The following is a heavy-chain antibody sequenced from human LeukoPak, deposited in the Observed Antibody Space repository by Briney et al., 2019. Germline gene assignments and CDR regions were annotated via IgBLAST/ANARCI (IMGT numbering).Heavy chain of an antibody. J-gene: IGHJ4*02. CDR1: GGSISSGSYY. D-gene: IGHD3-3*01. Sequence: SETLSLTSTVSGGSISSGSYYWSWIRQPAGKGLEWIGRIYTSGSTNYNPSLKSRVTMSVDTSKNQFSLKLSSVTAADTAVYYCARGLRFLEWAFDYWGQGTLVTVSS. V-gene: IGHV4-61*02. CDR3: ARGLRFLEWAFDY. CDR2: IYTSGST.